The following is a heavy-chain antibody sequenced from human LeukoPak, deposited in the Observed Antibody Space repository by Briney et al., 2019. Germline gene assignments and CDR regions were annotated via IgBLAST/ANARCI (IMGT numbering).Heavy chain of an antibody. V-gene: IGHV3-23*01. CDR3: AGRNNDDVWGGYYRSPTEGFDM. Sequence: PGGSLRLSWAASGITFNRYDMSWVRLGPGKGLEWVAAISSGGGSTYYTDSVKGRFTISRDNSENILYLQINSLKAEDKAVYYCAGRNNDDVWGGYYRSPTEGFDMWGQGTMVTVSS. J-gene: IGHJ3*02. CDR2: ISSGGGST. D-gene: IGHD3-16*01. CDR1: GITFNRYD.